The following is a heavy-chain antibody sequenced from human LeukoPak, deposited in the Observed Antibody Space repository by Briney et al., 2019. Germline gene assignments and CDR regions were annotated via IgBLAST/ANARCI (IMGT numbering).Heavy chain of an antibody. D-gene: IGHD3-22*01. J-gene: IGHJ4*02. CDR2: IYHSGST. Sequence: KPSETLSLTCTVSGYSISSGYYWGWIRQPPGKGLEWIGSIYHSGSTYYNLSLKSRVTISVDTSKNQFSLKLSSVTAADTAVYYCARADYYDSSGYYYGGRGFDYWGQGTLVTVSS. V-gene: IGHV4-38-2*02. CDR3: ARADYYDSSGYYYGGRGFDY. CDR1: GYSISSGYY.